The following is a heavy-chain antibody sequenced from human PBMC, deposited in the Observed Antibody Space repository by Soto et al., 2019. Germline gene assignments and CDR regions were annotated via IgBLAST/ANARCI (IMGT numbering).Heavy chain of an antibody. CDR3: AKRYCSGGSCYSLAFDY. D-gene: IGHD2-15*01. CDR1: GFTFSSYA. J-gene: IGHJ4*02. V-gene: IGHV3-23*01. Sequence: GGSLRLSCAASGFTFSSYAMSWVRQAPGKGLEWVSAISGSGGSTYYADSVKGRFTISRDNSKNTLYLQMNSLRAEDTAVYYCAKRYCSGGSCYSLAFDYWGQGTLVTVSS. CDR2: ISGSGGST.